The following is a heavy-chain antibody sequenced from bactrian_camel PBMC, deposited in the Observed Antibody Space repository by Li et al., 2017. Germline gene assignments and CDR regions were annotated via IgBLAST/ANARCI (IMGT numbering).Heavy chain of an antibody. CDR3: AAGFLPGGAPSPIILPEDFGY. J-gene: IGHJ6*01. D-gene: IGHD7*01. CDR2: INDGSP. Sequence: QVQLVESGGGSVQAGGSLRLSCAARGYTYDTYCVGWFRRPPGKDREGVATINDGSPHYADSVKGRFAISQDNAKSMIYLDMSGLTPGDTGMYRCAAGFLPGGAPSPIILPEDFGYRGKGTQVTVS. CDR1: GYTYDTYC. V-gene: IGHV3S1*01.